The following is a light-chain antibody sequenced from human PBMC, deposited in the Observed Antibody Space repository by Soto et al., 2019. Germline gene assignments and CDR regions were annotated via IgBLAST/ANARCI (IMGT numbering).Light chain of an antibody. Sequence: QSVLTQPPSASGTPGQRVTISCSGSSSNIGSNTVHWYQHLPGTAPKLLIYTSNQRPSGVPDRFSGSKSGTSASLAISGLQSEDEADYYCAAWDDSLSGQVFGTGTKLTVL. CDR1: SSNIGSNT. CDR3: AAWDDSLSGQV. V-gene: IGLV1-44*01. CDR2: TSN. J-gene: IGLJ1*01.